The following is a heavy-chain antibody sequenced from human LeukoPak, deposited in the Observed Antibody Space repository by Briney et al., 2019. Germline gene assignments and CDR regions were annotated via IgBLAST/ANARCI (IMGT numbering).Heavy chain of an antibody. Sequence: SETLSLTCTVSGGSISSYYWSWIRQPAGKGLEWIGRIYTSGSTNYNPSLKSRVTMSVDTSKNQFSLKLSSVTAADTAVYYCARDGYSSSWHFFDYWGQGTLVTVFS. J-gene: IGHJ4*02. D-gene: IGHD6-13*01. CDR3: ARDGYSSSWHFFDY. CDR2: IYTSGST. CDR1: GGSISSYY. V-gene: IGHV4-4*07.